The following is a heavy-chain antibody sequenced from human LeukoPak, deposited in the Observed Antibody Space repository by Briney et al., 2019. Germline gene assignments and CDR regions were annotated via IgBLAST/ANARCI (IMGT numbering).Heavy chain of an antibody. J-gene: IGHJ4*02. Sequence: SETLSLTCTVSGGSISSYYWSWIRQPPGKGLEWIGYIYYSGSTNYNPSLKSRVTISVDTSKNQFSLKLSSVTAADTAVYYCARHPRVARGTFDYWGQGTLVTVSS. CDR2: IYYSGST. CDR3: ARHPRVARGTFDY. V-gene: IGHV4-59*08. D-gene: IGHD3-3*01. CDR1: GGSISSYY.